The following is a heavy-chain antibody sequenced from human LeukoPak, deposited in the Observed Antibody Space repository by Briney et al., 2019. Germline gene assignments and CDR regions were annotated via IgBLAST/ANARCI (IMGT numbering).Heavy chain of an antibody. D-gene: IGHD6-13*01. CDR2: IHDGGSPI. J-gene: IGHJ4*02. CDR1: GFTFSSYS. Sequence: GGSLRLSCAASGFTFSSYSMTWVRQAPGRGLEWISYIHDGGSPIYYADSVKGRFTVSRDNAKNSLYLQMNSLRAEDTAVYYCARGGSSWFSYWGQGTLVTVSS. CDR3: ARGGSSWFSY. V-gene: IGHV3-48*01.